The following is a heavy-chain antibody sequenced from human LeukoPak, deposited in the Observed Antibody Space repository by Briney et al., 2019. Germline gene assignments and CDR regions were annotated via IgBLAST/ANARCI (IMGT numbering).Heavy chain of an antibody. CDR1: GGSFSGYY. V-gene: IGHV4-34*01. CDR2: INHSGST. Sequence: PSETLSLTCAVYGGSFSGYYWSWIRQPPGKGLEWIGEINHSGSTNYNPSLKSRVTISVDTSKNQFSLKLSSVTAADTAVYYCARGDWGYVLGWYFDLWGRGTLVTVSS. CDR3: ARGDWGYVLGWYFDL. D-gene: IGHD7-27*01. J-gene: IGHJ2*01.